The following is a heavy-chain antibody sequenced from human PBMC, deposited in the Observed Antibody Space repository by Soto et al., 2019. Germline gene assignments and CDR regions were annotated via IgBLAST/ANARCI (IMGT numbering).Heavy chain of an antibody. CDR1: GVSISSGGYS. Sequence: QLQLQESGSGLVKPSQTLSLTCAVSGVSISSGGYSWSWIRQPPGQGLEWIGYIYHSGSTYYHPFLKSRVKISVDRSKNQFSLQLSSVTAAATAVYYCARERQPYCSGGSCYGYYFDYWGQGTLVTVSS. CDR3: ARERQPYCSGGSCYGYYFDY. CDR2: IYHSGST. V-gene: IGHV4-30-2*01. J-gene: IGHJ4*02. D-gene: IGHD2-15*01.